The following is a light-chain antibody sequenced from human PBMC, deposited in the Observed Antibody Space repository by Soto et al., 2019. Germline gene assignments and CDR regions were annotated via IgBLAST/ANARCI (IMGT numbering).Light chain of an antibody. CDR2: KAS. CDR1: QSISSW. CDR3: QHYNSYSEA. J-gene: IGKJ1*01. V-gene: IGKV1-5*03. Sequence: DIQMTQSPSTLSASEGDRVTITCRASQSISSWLAWYPPKPGKAPKXLIYKASSLESGVLSLFSGSGAGTEFTLTISSLQPDDFATAYCQHYNSYSEAFGQGTKVDIK.